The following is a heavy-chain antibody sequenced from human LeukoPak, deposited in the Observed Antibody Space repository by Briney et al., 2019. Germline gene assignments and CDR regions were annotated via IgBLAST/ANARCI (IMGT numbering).Heavy chain of an antibody. D-gene: IGHD2-2*01. CDR2: MNPNSGNT. J-gene: IGHJ4*02. V-gene: IGHV1-8*01. CDR1: GYTFTSYD. CDR3: ARGYHQLVRTNHY. Sequence: ASVKVSCKASGYTFTSYDINWVRQATGQGLGWMGWMNPNSGNTGYAQKFQGRVTMTRNTSISTAYMELGSLRSEDTAVYYCARGYHQLVRTNHYWGQGTLVTVSS.